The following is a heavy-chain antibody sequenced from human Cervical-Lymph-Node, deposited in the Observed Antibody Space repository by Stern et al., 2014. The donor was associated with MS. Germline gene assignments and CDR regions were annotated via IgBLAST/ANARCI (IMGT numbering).Heavy chain of an antibody. Sequence: EVQLEESGGGLVQPGGSLRLSCAVSGFTISSYWMSWVRLAPAKGLERVANIKHDGSKKEYVDSVQGRFTISRDDAKKSLYLHRNKLRAVETGEYFWAKEGAGGFDYWGQGTPVTVSS. CDR3: AKEGAGGFDY. D-gene: IGHD1-26*01. CDR2: IKHDGSKK. J-gene: IGHJ4*02. CDR1: GFTISSYW. V-gene: IGHV3-7*03.